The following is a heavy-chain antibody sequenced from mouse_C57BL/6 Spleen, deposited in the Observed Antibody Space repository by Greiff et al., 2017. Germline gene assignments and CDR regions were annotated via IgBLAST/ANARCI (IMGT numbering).Heavy chain of an antibody. CDR1: GFNIKDYY. V-gene: IGHV14-1*01. J-gene: IGHJ3*01. CDR3: TIYYYGSSWFAY. D-gene: IGHD1-1*01. CDR2: IDPEDGDT. Sequence: VQLQQSGAELVRPGASVKLSCTASGFNIKDYYMHWVKQRPEQGLEWIGRIDPEDGDTEYAPKLPGKATMTADTASNTASLQISSLTSEDTAVYYCTIYYYGSSWFAYWGQGTLVTVSA.